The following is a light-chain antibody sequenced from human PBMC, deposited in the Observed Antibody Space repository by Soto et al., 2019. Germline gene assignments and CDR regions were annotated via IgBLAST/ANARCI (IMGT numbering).Light chain of an antibody. CDR3: SSYAGSNNRV. CDR2: EVS. CDR1: SSDVGGYNY. J-gene: IGLJ1*01. Sequence: QSALTQPPSASGSPGQSVTISCTGTSSDVGGYNYVSWYQQHPGKASKLMIYEVSKRPSGVPDRFSGSNSGNTASLTVSGLQAEDEADYCCSSYAGSNNRVFGTGTKLTVL. V-gene: IGLV2-8*01.